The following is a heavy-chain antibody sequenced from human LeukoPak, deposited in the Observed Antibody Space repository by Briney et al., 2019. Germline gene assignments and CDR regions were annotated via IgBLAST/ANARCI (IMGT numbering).Heavy chain of an antibody. CDR3: ASAERWLQHFDY. J-gene: IGHJ4*02. CDR2: VKQDGSEK. V-gene: IGHV3-7*02. CDR1: GFTFSSSW. Sequence: GGSLRLSCAASGFTFSSSWMSWVRQTPGKGLEWVANVKQDGSEKYYVDSVKGRFTISRDNAKNSLYLQMSSLRAEDTAVYYCASAERWLQHFDYWGQGTPVTVSS. D-gene: IGHD5-24*01.